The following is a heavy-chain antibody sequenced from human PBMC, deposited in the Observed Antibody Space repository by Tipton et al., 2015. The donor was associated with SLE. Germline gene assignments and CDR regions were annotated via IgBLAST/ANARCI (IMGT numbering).Heavy chain of an antibody. D-gene: IGHD6-19*01. Sequence: TLSLTCFVSGDYITSDIYYWGWIRQPPGKGLEWIGSVYDSGTSYYNPSLKSRVTMSVDTSKTQFSLKLNSLPAADTAVYYCERVVAVAGIHYYSVDIWGQGTTVTVSS. V-gene: IGHV4-39*07. CDR2: VYDSGTS. CDR1: GDYITSDIYY. J-gene: IGHJ6*02. CDR3: ERVVAVAGIHYYSVDI.